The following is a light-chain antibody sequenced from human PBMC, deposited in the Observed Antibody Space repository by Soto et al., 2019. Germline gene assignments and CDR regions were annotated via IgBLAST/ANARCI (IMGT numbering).Light chain of an antibody. CDR2: KAS. J-gene: IGKJ1*01. V-gene: IGKV1-5*03. Sequence: DLQMTQSPSSLSASVGDRVTITCRASQGASNYLAWYQQKPGKAPKLLIYKASSLESGVPSRFSGSGSGTEFSLPISSLQLDAFGPWACQQGAGDAGTGGQWTKV. CDR1: QGASNY. CDR3: QQGAGDAGT.